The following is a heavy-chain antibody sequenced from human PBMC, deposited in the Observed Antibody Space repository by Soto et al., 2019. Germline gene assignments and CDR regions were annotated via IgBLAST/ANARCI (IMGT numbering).Heavy chain of an antibody. D-gene: IGHD3-10*01. CDR2: IYYSGST. V-gene: IGHV4-59*01. Sequence: SETLYLTCTVSGGSISSYYWGWIRQPPGKGLEWIRYIYYSGSTNYNPSLKSRVTISVDTSKNQFSLKLSSVTVADTAMYYCARVWGGAFDIWGQGTMVTV. CDR3: ARVWGGAFDI. J-gene: IGHJ3*02. CDR1: GGSISSYY.